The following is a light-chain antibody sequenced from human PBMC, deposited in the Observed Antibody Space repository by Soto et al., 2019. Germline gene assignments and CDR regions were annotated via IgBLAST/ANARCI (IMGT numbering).Light chain of an antibody. CDR3: HSYTTSSTRV. V-gene: IGLV2-14*01. CDR2: EVS. J-gene: IGLJ3*02. Sequence: QSVLTQPASVSGSPGQSIAISCTGTSSDVGAYNHVSWYQQHPGKAPKLIMFEVSNRPSGISNRFSGSKSGNTASLTISGLQADDEADYYCHSYTTSSTRVFGGGTKLTVL. CDR1: SSDVGAYNH.